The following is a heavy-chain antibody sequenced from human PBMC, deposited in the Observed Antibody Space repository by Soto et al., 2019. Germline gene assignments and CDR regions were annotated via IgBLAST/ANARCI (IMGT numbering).Heavy chain of an antibody. CDR3: ARATCSSTSCYAWLVWFDP. CDR2: IYYSGST. J-gene: IGHJ5*02. CDR1: GDSISSYY. D-gene: IGHD2-2*01. Sequence: QVQLQESGPGLVKPSETLSLTCTVSGDSISSYYWSWIRQPPGKGLEWIGYIYYSGSTKYNPYLKGRVTISVDTSKNQFSLKLSSVTAADTAVYYCARATCSSTSCYAWLVWFDPWGQGTLVTVSS. V-gene: IGHV4-59*01.